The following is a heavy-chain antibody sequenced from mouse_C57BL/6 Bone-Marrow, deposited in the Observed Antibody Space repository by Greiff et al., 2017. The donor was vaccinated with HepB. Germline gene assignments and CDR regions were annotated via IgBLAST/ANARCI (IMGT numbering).Heavy chain of an antibody. D-gene: IGHD1-1*01. CDR2: INPNYGTT. Sequence: LVESGPELVKPGASVKISCKASGYSFTDYNMNWVKQSNGKSLEWIGVINPNYGTTSYNQKFKGKATLTVDQSSSTAYMQLNSLTSEDSAVYYCARTTTVVANPYYFDYWGQGTTLTVSS. CDR3: ARTTTVVANPYYFDY. V-gene: IGHV1-39*01. J-gene: IGHJ2*01. CDR1: GYSFTDYN.